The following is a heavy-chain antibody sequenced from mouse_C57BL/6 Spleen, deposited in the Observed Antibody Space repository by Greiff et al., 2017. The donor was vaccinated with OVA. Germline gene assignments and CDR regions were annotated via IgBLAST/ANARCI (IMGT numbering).Heavy chain of an antibody. CDR1: GYSITSGYY. CDR3: ARGDYDYGAWFAY. Sequence: EVQLQQSGPGLVKPSQSLSLTCSVTGYSITSGYYWNWIRQFPGNILEWMGYISYDGSNNYNPSLKNRISITRDTSKNQFFLKLNSVTTEDTATYYCARGDYDYGAWFAYWGQGTLVTVSA. V-gene: IGHV3-6*01. J-gene: IGHJ3*01. D-gene: IGHD2-4*01. CDR2: ISYDGSN.